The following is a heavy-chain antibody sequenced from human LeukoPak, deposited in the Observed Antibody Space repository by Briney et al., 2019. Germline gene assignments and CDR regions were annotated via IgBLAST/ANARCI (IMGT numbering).Heavy chain of an antibody. Sequence: GESLKISCKGSGYSFTSYWIGWVRQMPGRGLEWMGIIYPDDSDTRYSPSFQGQVTISADKSINTAYLQWSSLKASDTAMYYCARHPSYTSGWPLDYWGQGTLVTVSS. CDR1: GYSFTSYW. CDR2: IYPDDSDT. V-gene: IGHV5-51*01. D-gene: IGHD6-19*01. CDR3: ARHPSYTSGWPLDY. J-gene: IGHJ4*02.